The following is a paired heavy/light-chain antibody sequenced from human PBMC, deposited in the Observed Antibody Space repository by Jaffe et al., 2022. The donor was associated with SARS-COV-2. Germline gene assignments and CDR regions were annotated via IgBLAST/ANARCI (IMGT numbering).Light chain of an antibody. V-gene: IGKV2-24*01. Sequence: DIVMTQTPLSSPVTLGQPASISCRSSQSLVHSDGNTYLSWLQQRPGQPPRLLIYKISNRFSGVPDRFSGSGAGTDFTLKISRVEAEDVGVYYCMQATQIPITFGQGTRLEIK. CDR3: MQATQIPIT. CDR2: KIS. J-gene: IGKJ5*01. CDR1: QSLVHSDGNTY.
Heavy chain of an antibody. D-gene: IGHD1-26*01. Sequence: EVQLVESGGGLVQPGGSLRLSCAASGFTVTTNYMSWVRQAPGKGLEWVSVIYRGGNTFYAESVKGRFTISRDNSKNTLYLQMNSLRPEDTAVYYCARDLGSWDPPGGNDAFDIWGHGTMVTVSS. V-gene: IGHV3-66*02. J-gene: IGHJ3*02. CDR3: ARDLGSWDPPGGNDAFDI. CDR1: GFTVTTNY. CDR2: IYRGGNT.